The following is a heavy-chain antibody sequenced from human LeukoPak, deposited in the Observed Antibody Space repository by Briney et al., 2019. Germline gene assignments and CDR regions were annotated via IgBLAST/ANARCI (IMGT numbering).Heavy chain of an antibody. D-gene: IGHD2/OR15-2a*01. Sequence: GGSLRLSCAASGFTFSSYAMHWVRQAPGKGLEWVAVISYDGSNKYYADSVKGRFTISRDNSKNTLYLQMNSLKAEDTAVYYCAKVLNLVPGDYRGQGTL. CDR3: AKVLNLVPGDY. V-gene: IGHV3-30-3*01. CDR2: ISYDGSNK. CDR1: GFTFSSYA. J-gene: IGHJ4*02.